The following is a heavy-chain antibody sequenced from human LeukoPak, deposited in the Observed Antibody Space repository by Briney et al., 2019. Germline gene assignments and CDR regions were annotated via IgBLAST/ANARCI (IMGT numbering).Heavy chain of an antibody. CDR3: ARDQRYYGMDV. CDR1: GGSISSGGYY. J-gene: IGHJ6*02. Sequence: SETLPLTCTVSGGSISSGGYYWSWIRQHPGKGLEWIGYIYYSGSTYYNPSLKSRVTISVDTSKNQFSLKLSSVTAADTAVYYCARDQRYYGMDVWGQGTTVTVSS. CDR2: IYYSGST. V-gene: IGHV4-31*03. D-gene: IGHD6-25*01.